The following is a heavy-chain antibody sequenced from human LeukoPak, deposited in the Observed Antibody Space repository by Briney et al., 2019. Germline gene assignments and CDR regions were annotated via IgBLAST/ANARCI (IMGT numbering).Heavy chain of an antibody. Sequence: GASLKVSCKASGYTFTSYEISWVRQAPGQGLEWMGWISAHSGNTKSTQKFQGRLTMTTDTSTDTAYMELSSLRSEDTAVYYCATVIDLGYGGKPDYFDYWGQGTLVTVSS. CDR1: GYTFTSYE. J-gene: IGHJ4*02. CDR2: ISAHSGNT. D-gene: IGHD4-23*01. CDR3: ATVIDLGYGGKPDYFDY. V-gene: IGHV1-18*01.